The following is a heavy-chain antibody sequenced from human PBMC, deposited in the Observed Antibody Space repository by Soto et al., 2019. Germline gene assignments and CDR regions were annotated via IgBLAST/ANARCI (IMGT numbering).Heavy chain of an antibody. Sequence: PSETLSLTCSVAGAFVGSSDYHGTWIRQSPGKGLEWIGYISYSGNTNYDPSLESRVTISLDTSNNQFSMSLRSVTAADTATYYCARQLDSTVFDYWGRGTLVTVSS. J-gene: IGHJ4*02. CDR1: GAFVGSSDYH. V-gene: IGHV4-61*08. CDR2: ISYSGNT. CDR3: ARQLDSTVFDY. D-gene: IGHD4-17*01.